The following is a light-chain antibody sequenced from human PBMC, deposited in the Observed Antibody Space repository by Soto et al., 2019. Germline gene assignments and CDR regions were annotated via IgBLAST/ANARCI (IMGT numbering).Light chain of an antibody. CDR1: QSVDTY. CDR2: DAS. J-gene: IGKJ3*01. V-gene: IGKV3-11*01. CDR3: QQRSNWPPWT. Sequence: EVVLTQSPATLSLSPGERATLSCRASQSVDTYLAWYQQKPGQPPRLLIYDASNRATGIPARFSGSGSGTDFTLTITTLEPEDFAVYYCQQRSNWPPWTFCPGTKV.